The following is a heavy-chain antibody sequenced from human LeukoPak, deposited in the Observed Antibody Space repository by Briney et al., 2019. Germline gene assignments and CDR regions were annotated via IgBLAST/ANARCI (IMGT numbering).Heavy chain of an antibody. J-gene: IGHJ5*02. Sequence: PGGSLRLSCAASGFTFSSYWMSWVRQSPGKGLEGVANIKQDGSEKYYVDSVKGRFTISRDNAKNSLYLQMNSLRAEDTAVYYCAREIMAYYDFWSGYYTLDNWFDPWGQGTLVTVSS. CDR1: GFTFSSYW. V-gene: IGHV3-7*01. CDR3: AREIMAYYDFWSGYYTLDNWFDP. CDR2: IKQDGSEK. D-gene: IGHD3-3*01.